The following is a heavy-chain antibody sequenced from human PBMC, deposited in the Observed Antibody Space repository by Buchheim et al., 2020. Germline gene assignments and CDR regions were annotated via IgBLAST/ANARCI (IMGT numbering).Heavy chain of an antibody. CDR1: GFSLTTGGVG. D-gene: IGHD6-19*01. V-gene: IGHV2-5*02. CDR3: AHRGLSAGYSSGWDGGYFDY. CDR2: IYWDDDK. J-gene: IGHJ4*02. Sequence: QNTLKESGPTLVESTQTLTLTCTFSGFSLTTGGVGVGWIRQSPGKALELLALIYWDDDKRYSPSLRSRLTITKDTSKNQVVLTMTNMDPVDTGTYYCAHRGLSAGYSSGWDGGYFDYWGQGTL.